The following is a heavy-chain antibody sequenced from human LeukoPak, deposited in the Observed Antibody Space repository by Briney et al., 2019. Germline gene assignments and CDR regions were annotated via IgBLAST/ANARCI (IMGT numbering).Heavy chain of an antibody. D-gene: IGHD3-3*01. J-gene: IGHJ6*03. CDR3: AKTTYYDFWSGYYGGSYYYYMDV. CDR2: IIPIFGTA. CDR1: GGTFSSYA. V-gene: IGHV1-69*05. Sequence: SVKVSCKASGGTFSSYAISWVRQAPGQGLEWMGGIIPIFGTANYAQKFQGRVTITTDESTSTAYMELSSLRSEDTAVYYCAKTTYYDFWSGYYGGSYYYYMDVWGKGTTVTVSS.